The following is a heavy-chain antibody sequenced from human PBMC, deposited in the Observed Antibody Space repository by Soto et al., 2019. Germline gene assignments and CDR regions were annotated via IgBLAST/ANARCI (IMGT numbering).Heavy chain of an antibody. J-gene: IGHJ3*02. CDR3: AREGGYGDYDAFDI. CDR2: IYSGGST. Sequence: PGGYLRLSCAASGFTVSSNYMSWVRQAPGKGLEWVSVIYSGGSTYYADSVKGRFTISRDNSKNTLYLQMNSLRAEDTAVYYCAREGGYGDYDAFDIWGQGTKVTVSS. CDR1: GFTVSSNY. V-gene: IGHV3-66*01. D-gene: IGHD4-17*01.